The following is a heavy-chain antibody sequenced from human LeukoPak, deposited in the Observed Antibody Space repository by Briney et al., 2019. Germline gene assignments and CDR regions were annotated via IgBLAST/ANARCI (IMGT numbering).Heavy chain of an antibody. D-gene: IGHD2-2*01. V-gene: IGHV3-30*02. CDR2: ISYDGASK. CDR3: AKDSSTSNYYYGLDV. Sequence: HTGGSLRLSCAASGFPFSSSGVHWVRQAPGKGLEWVSYISYDGASKYYADSVKGRFTISRDNSENTLYLQMNSLRGDDTGVYFCAKDSSTSNYYYGLDVWGQGTTVTVSS. CDR1: GFPFSSSG. J-gene: IGHJ6*02.